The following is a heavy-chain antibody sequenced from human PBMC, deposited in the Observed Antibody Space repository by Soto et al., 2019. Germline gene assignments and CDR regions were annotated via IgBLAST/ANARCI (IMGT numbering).Heavy chain of an antibody. D-gene: IGHD3-22*01. CDR2: ITSIISYT. J-gene: IGHJ4*02. V-gene: IGHV3-11*05. Sequence: GGSLRLSCVASGSSFRDYYMIWIRQSPVNGLEFLSYITSIISYTHYADSVKGRFTISRYNAKNTLYLQMNSLRAYYTAVYYCAKAAYYYDSSGYPPLGDYWGQGTLVTVSS. CDR1: GSSFRDYY. CDR3: AKAAYYYDSSGYPPLGDY.